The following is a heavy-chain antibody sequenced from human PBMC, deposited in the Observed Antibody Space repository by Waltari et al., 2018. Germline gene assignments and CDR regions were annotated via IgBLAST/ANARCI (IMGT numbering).Heavy chain of an antibody. D-gene: IGHD6-13*01. CDR2: IYTSGST. V-gene: IGHV4-61*02. CDR3: ARDAPSPYSSSWYGDNWFDP. Sequence: QVQLQESGPGLVKPSQTLSLTCTVSGGSLSSGSYYWSWIRQPAGKGLEWIGRIYTSGSTNYNPSRKGRVTRSVYTSKNQFSLKLSSVTAADTAVYYWARDAPSPYSSSWYGDNWFDPWGQGTLVTVSS. CDR1: GGSLSSGSYY. J-gene: IGHJ5*02.